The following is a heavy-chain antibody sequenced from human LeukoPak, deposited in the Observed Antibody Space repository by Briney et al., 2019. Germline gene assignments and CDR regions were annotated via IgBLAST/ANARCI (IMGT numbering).Heavy chain of an antibody. CDR2: IYYSGST. CDR3: ARHPVATYYFDY. J-gene: IGHJ4*02. V-gene: IGHV4-59*08. Sequence: SETLSLTCTVSGGSISSYYWSWIRQPPGKGLEWIGYIYYSGSTNYNPSLKSRVTISVDTSKNQLSLKLSSVTAADTAVYYCARHPVATYYFDYWGQGTLVTVSS. CDR1: GGSISSYY. D-gene: IGHD5-12*01.